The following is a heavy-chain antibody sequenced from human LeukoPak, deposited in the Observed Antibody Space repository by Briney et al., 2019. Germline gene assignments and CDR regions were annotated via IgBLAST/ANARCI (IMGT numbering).Heavy chain of an antibody. J-gene: IGHJ4*02. CDR2: IWYDGTNK. CDR1: GFTFSSYG. D-gene: IGHD3-22*01. Sequence: GGFLRLSCAASGFTFSSYGMHWVRQAPGKGLEWVAVIWYDGTNKYYADSVKGRFTISRDNSKNTLFLQMNSLRAEDTAVYYCARAAYDSSGYLTLWGQGTLVTVSS. V-gene: IGHV3-33*08. CDR3: ARAAYDSSGYLTL.